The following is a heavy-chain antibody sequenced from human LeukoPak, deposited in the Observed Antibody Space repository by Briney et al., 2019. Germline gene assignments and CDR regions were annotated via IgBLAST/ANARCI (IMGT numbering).Heavy chain of an antibody. CDR3: ARERITMVRGVFPYYMDV. V-gene: IGHV3-21*01. J-gene: IGHJ6*03. D-gene: IGHD3-10*01. CDR2: ISSSSSYR. Sequence: GGSLRLSCTGSGFTFSSYSMNWVRQAPGKGLEWVSSISSSSSYRYYEESVKGRFSISRDNARNSLYLQMNSLRAEDTAVYYCARERITMVRGVFPYYMDVWGKGTTVTVSS. CDR1: GFTFSSYS.